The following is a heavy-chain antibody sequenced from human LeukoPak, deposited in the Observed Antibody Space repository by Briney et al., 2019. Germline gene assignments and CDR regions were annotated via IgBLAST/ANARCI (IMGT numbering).Heavy chain of an antibody. Sequence: ALVKVSCKASGYTFTGYYMHWVRQAPGQGLEWMGWISAYNGNTNYAQKLQGRVTMTTDTSTSTAYMELRSLRSDDTAVYYCARGSDCSGGSCYEFDYRGQGTLVTVSS. CDR2: ISAYNGNT. D-gene: IGHD2-15*01. CDR3: ARGSDCSGGSCYEFDY. V-gene: IGHV1-18*04. CDR1: GYTFTGYY. J-gene: IGHJ4*02.